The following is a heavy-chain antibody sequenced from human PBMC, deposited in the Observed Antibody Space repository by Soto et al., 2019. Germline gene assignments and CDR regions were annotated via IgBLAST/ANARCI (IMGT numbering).Heavy chain of an antibody. J-gene: IGHJ4*02. V-gene: IGHV4-4*02. Sequence: QVQLQESSPGLVSPLGTLSLTCAVSGGSINTDSWWTWVRQPPGKGLEWIGEIHRSRGTNYNSSLKSRVTISIDRSTNHFSLRLYSVTAADTAVYYCASREEARPFWGQGTLVTVSS. D-gene: IGHD6-6*01. CDR1: GGSINTDSW. CDR3: ASREEARPF. CDR2: IHRSRGT.